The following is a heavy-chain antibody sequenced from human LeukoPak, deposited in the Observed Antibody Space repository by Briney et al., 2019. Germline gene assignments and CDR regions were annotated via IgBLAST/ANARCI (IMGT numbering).Heavy chain of an antibody. CDR2: INHSGST. V-gene: IGHV4-38-2*02. Sequence: SETLSLTCTVSGYSISSGYYWGWIRQPPGKGLEWIGEINHSGSTNYNPSLKSRVTISVDTSKNQFSLKLSSVTAADTAVYYCARASTYYYGSGSYYTPYYYYMDVWGKGTTVTVSS. D-gene: IGHD3-10*01. CDR3: ARASTYYYGSGSYYTPYYYYMDV. J-gene: IGHJ6*03. CDR1: GYSISSGYY.